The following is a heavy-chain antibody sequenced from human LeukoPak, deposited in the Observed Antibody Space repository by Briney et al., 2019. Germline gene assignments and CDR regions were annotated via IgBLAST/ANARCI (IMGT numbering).Heavy chain of an antibody. CDR3: AKSLVGSPNYYMDV. CDR2: ISGSGGST. CDR1: GFTFSSYA. Sequence: GGSLRLSCAASGFTFSSYAMSWVRQAPGKGLEWVSAISGSGGSTYYADSVKGRFTISRDNSKNTLYLQMNSLRAEDTAVYYCAKSLVGSPNYYMDVWGKGTTVTVSS. D-gene: IGHD1-26*01. V-gene: IGHV3-23*01. J-gene: IGHJ6*03.